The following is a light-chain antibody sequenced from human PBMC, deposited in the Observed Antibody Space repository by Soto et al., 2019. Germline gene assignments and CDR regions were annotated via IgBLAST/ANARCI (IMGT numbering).Light chain of an antibody. CDR1: QSVSSSY. CDR2: GAS. V-gene: IGKV3-20*01. Sequence: EIVLTQSPCTLSLSPGERATLSCRASQSVSSSYLAWYQQKPGQAPRPLIYGASSRATGIPDRFSGSGSGSDFILTISRLEPEDVAVYYCQQDGSSPYTFGQGTKLEIK. CDR3: QQDGSSPYT. J-gene: IGKJ2*01.